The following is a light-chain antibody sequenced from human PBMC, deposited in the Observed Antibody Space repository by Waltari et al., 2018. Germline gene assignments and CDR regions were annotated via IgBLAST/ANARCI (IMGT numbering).Light chain of an antibody. Sequence: QLVLTQSPSASASLGASVKLTCTLSSGHSSNAIAWHQRHPEKGPPFLMKLTSDGTHSRGDRIRDRLSGSRCGAERYLTIASLQSEDGAEYYCQTWVTGRQVFGGGTKLTVL. V-gene: IGLV4-69*01. J-gene: IGLJ3*02. CDR2: LTSDGTH. CDR3: QTWVTGRQV. CDR1: SGHSSNA.